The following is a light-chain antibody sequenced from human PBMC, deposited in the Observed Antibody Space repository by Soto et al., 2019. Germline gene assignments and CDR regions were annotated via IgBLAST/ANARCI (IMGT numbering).Light chain of an antibody. Sequence: QSVLTQSPSASASLGASVKLTCTLSSGHSIYAIAWHQQQPEKGPRYLMKLNSDGSHSKGDGIPDRFSGSSSGAERYLTISSLQSEDEADYYCQTWGTGSHVVFGGGTKLTVL. CDR3: QTWGTGSHVV. CDR1: SGHSIYA. J-gene: IGLJ2*01. CDR2: LNSDGSH. V-gene: IGLV4-69*01.